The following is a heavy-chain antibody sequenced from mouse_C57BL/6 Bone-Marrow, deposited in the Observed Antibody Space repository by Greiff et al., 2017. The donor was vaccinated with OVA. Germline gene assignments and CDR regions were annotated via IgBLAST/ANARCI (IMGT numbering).Heavy chain of an antibody. CDR2: IDPETGGT. CDR1: GFTFTDYE. D-gene: IGHD2-5*01. CDR3: TRAYSNYWYVDY. J-gene: IGHJ2*01. Sequence: VQLQQSGAELVRPGASVTLSCKASGFTFTDYEMHWVKQTPVHGLEWIGAIDPETGGTAYNQKFKGKAILTADKSSSTAYMELRSLTSEDSAVYFCTRAYSNYWYVDYWGQGTTLTVSS. V-gene: IGHV1-15*01.